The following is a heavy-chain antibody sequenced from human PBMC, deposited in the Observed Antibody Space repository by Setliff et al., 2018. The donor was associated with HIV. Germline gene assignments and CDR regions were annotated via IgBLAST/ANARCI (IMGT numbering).Heavy chain of an antibody. CDR3: ARDSRMIMEGTDY. J-gene: IGHJ4*02. CDR1: GGSMKISNYY. Sequence: SETLSLTCAVSGGSMKISNYYWAWIRQPPGKGLEWIGSVYYGGDTYYNPSLKSRVTISADTSNNQFSLMLNSLTAADTAIYYCARDSRMIMEGTDYWGQGILVTVSS. V-gene: IGHV4-39*01. D-gene: IGHD3-16*01. CDR2: VYYGGDT.